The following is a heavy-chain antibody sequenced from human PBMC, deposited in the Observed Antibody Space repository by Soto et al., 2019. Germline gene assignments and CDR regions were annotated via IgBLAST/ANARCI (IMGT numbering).Heavy chain of an antibody. CDR2: INHSGSA. D-gene: IGHD6-19*01. CDR1: GESFSGYI. J-gene: IGHJ4*02. Sequence: QVQLQQSGAGLLKPSETLSLTCAVYGESFSGYIWTWIRQTPGKGLQWIGQINHSGSASYNPSLKGRVSISVHTSNSQFSLELSSVTAADTAVYYGARGLITGSHYSGGWYYFDSWGQGTQVTVSS. CDR3: ARGLITGSHYSGGWYYFDS. V-gene: IGHV4-34*01.